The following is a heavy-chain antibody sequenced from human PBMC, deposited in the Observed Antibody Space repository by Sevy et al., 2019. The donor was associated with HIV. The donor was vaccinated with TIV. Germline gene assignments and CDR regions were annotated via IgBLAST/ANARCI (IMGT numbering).Heavy chain of an antibody. Sequence: GGSLRLSCATSGFIFSNYAMHWIRQAPGKGLEWVAVIWEDGTDKYYADSVQGRFTISRDNSKSTLYLQMNSLRVEDTAVYYCARYWGRDGHSIDYWGQGTLVTVSS. D-gene: IGHD3-16*01. CDR3: ARYWGRDGHSIDY. V-gene: IGHV3-33*01. J-gene: IGHJ4*02. CDR2: IWEDGTDK. CDR1: GFIFSNYA.